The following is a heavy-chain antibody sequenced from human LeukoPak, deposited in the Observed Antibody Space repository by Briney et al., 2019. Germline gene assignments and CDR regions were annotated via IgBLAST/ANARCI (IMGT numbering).Heavy chain of an antibody. CDR1: GGSTSSYY. CDR2: INHSGIT. V-gene: IGHV4-59*01. Sequence: PSETLSLTCTVSGGSTSSYYWSWIRQPPGKGLEWIGEINHSGITNYNPSLKSRVTISVDTSKNQFSLKLSSVTAADTAVYYCARDRRSDDALDIWGQGTMVTVSS. CDR3: ARDRRSDDALDI. J-gene: IGHJ3*02. D-gene: IGHD4-17*01.